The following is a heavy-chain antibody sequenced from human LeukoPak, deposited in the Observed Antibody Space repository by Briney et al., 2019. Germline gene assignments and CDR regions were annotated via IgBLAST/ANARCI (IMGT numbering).Heavy chain of an antibody. CDR2: ISSSSSYI. D-gene: IGHD3-22*01. J-gene: IGHJ4*02. Sequence: GGSLRLSCAASGFTFSSYSMNWVRQAPGKGLEWVLSISSSSSYIYYADSVKGRFTISRDNAKNSLYLQMNSLRAEDTAVYYCARETMSSGYTSLFDYWGQGTLVTVSS. CDR3: ARETMSSGYTSLFDY. CDR1: GFTFSSYS. V-gene: IGHV3-21*01.